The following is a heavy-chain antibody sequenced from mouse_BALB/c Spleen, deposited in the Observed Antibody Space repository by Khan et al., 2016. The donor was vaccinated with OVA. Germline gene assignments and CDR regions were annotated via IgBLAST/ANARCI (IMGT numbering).Heavy chain of an antibody. J-gene: IGHJ3*01. V-gene: IGHV5-6*01. CDR2: INSDGYYT. Sequence: DVHLVESGGDLVRPGGSLKLSCAASGFTFSAYGMSWVRQSPDKRLEWVATINSDGYYTYSPASLMGRFIISSANAKNTLYLPLHSTKSEDTAMYYCASHLTGSFAYWGQGTLVTVSA. D-gene: IGHD4-1*01. CDR1: GFTFSAYG. CDR3: ASHLTGSFAY.